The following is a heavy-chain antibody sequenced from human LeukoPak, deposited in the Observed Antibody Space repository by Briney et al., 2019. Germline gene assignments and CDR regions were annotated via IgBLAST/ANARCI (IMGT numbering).Heavy chain of an antibody. Sequence: SETLSLTCTVSGGSISSSSYYWGWIRQPPGKGLEWIGSIYYSGSTYYNPSLKSRVTISVDTSKNQFSLKLSSVAAADTAVYYCARHLLWFGELRRILNWFDPWGQGTLVTVSS. V-gene: IGHV4-39*01. CDR2: IYYSGST. J-gene: IGHJ5*02. CDR3: ARHLLWFGELRRILNWFDP. D-gene: IGHD3-10*01. CDR1: GGSISSSSYY.